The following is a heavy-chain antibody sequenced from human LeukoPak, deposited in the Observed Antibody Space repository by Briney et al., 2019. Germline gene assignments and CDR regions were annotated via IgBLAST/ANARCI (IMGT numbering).Heavy chain of an antibody. CDR1: GYRFTSYW. CDR2: IYPGDSDT. V-gene: IGHV5-51*01. CDR3: ARIYYGSRSYYNYYYYGMDV. J-gene: IGHJ6*02. Sequence: PGESLKISCKGSGYRFTSYWIGWVRQMPGKGLEWMGIIYPGDSDTRYSPSFQGQVTISADKSISTAYLQWSSLKASDTAMYYCARIYYGSRSYYNYYYYGMDVWGQGTTVTVSS. D-gene: IGHD3-10*01.